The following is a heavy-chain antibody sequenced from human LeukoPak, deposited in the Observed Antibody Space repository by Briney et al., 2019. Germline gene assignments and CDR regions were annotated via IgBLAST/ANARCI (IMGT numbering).Heavy chain of an antibody. J-gene: IGHJ4*02. V-gene: IGHV3-23*01. CDR1: GFTFSSYA. Sequence: GGSLRLSCAASGFTFSSYAMSWVRQAPGKGLEWVSAISGSGGSTHYADSVKGRFTISRDNSKNTLYLQMNSLRAEDTAVYYCASGGYSYGFGYWGQGTLVTVSS. CDR2: ISGSGGST. D-gene: IGHD5-18*01. CDR3: ASGGYSYGFGY.